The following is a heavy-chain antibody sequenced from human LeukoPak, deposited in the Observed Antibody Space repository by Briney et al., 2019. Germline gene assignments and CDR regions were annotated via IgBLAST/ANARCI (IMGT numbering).Heavy chain of an antibody. J-gene: IGHJ4*02. V-gene: IGHV3-7*01. CDR2: IKQDGSEK. D-gene: IGHD1-26*01. Sequence: GGSLRLSCAASGFTFSTYWMSWVRQAPGKGLEWVANIKQDGSEKYYVDSVKGRFTISRDNAKNSLHLQMNSLRAEDTAVYYCARVIVGTTTRLDYFDYWGQGTLVTVSS. CDR3: ARVIVGTTTRLDYFDY. CDR1: GFTFSTYW.